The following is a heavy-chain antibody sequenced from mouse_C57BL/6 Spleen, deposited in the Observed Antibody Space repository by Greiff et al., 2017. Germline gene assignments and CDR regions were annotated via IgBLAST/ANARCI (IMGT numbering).Heavy chain of an antibody. D-gene: IGHD2-4*01. V-gene: IGHV1-22*01. Sequence: VQLQQSGPELVKPGASVKMSCKASGYTFTDYNMHWVKQSHGKSLEWIGYINPNNGGTSYNQKFKGKATVTVNKSSSTAYMELRSLTSEESAVYYCARGGSYDYLWSMDYWGQGTSVTVSS. CDR2: INPNNGGT. J-gene: IGHJ4*01. CDR3: ARGGSYDYLWSMDY. CDR1: GYTFTDYN.